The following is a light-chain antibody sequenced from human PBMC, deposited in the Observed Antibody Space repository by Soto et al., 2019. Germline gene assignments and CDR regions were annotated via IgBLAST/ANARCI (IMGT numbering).Light chain of an antibody. CDR1: QSINSNY. CDR2: DTS. V-gene: IGKV3D-20*01. Sequence: EIVLTQSPATLSLSPGERATLSCGASQSINSNYLAWYQQKPGLAPRLVIYDTSRRAPGIPDRLTGSGSGTDFTLTIRRLEPEYSAIYYCQQYGSSPPFGQGTRLEIK. J-gene: IGKJ5*01. CDR3: QQYGSSPP.